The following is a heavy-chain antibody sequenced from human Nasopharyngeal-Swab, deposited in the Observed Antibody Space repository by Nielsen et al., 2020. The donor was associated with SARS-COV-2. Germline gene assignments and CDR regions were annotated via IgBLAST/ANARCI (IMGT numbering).Heavy chain of an antibody. CDR1: GGSFSGYY. D-gene: IGHD3-22*01. V-gene: IGHV4-34*01. CDR3: ANYDSSGYYPPDY. J-gene: IGHJ4*02. CDR2: INHSGST. Sequence: SETLSLTCAVYGGSFSGYYWSWIRQPPGKGLEWIGEINHSGSTNYNPSLKSRVTISVDTSKNQFSLKLSSVTAADTAVYYCANYDSSGYYPPDYWGQGTLVTVSS.